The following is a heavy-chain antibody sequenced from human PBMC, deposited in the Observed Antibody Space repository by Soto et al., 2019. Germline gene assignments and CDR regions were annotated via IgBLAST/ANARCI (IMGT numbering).Heavy chain of an antibody. J-gene: IGHJ4*02. D-gene: IGHD2-2*01. CDR3: AKARCSTTNCYVPEF. CDR2: ISGSGGSP. CDR1: GFTFSTYT. V-gene: IGHV3-23*01. Sequence: LRLSCAASGFTFSTYTMSWVRQAPGKGLEWVSAISGSGGSPSYADSVQGRFTISRDNPKNTLYLQMNSLRAEDTAMYYCAKARCSTTNCYVPEFWGQGTLVTVSS.